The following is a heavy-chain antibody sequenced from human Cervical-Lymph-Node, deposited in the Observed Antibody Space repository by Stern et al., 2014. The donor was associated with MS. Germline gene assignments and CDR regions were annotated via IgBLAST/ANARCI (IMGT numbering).Heavy chain of an antibody. V-gene: IGHV1-3*01. CDR1: GYNFIDHA. D-gene: IGHD4-11*01. J-gene: IGHJ4*02. CDR3: ARQPDYSDFLDF. Sequence: VQLVESRAEVKKPGASMTISCKTSGYNFIDHAIHWVRQAPGQRLEWMGWINGGPGTTKYSQKFQGRVSFTRDKAASAAYMDLSSLSPDDTAVYYCARQPDYSDFLDFWGQGTLVTVSS. CDR2: INGGPGTT.